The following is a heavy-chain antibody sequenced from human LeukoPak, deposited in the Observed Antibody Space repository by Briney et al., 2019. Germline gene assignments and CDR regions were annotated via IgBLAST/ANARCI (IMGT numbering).Heavy chain of an antibody. D-gene: IGHD3-22*01. Sequence: GGSLRLSCAAPEFIVSNSLMTWVRQAPGKGLEWVSVIYSAGGTDYVDSVKGRFTISRDNSYNTVSLQMNSLRDEDTGVYYCAKGRREYYDSSGYYFSYDYWGQGTLVTVSS. V-gene: IGHV3-53*01. CDR3: AKGRREYYDSSGYYFSYDY. CDR2: IYSAGGT. CDR1: EFIVSNSL. J-gene: IGHJ4*02.